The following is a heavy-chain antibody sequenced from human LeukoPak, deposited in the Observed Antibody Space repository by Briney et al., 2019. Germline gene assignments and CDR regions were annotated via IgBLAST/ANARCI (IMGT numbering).Heavy chain of an antibody. CDR2: IYYSGST. D-gene: IGHD3-22*01. V-gene: IGHV4-61*08. Sequence: SETLSLTCTVSGGSISSGGYYWSWIRQPPGKGLEWIGYIYYSGSTNYNPSLKSRVTISVDTSKNQFSLKLSSVTAADTAVYYCARDSYYDSSGPWGQGTLVTVSS. J-gene: IGHJ5*02. CDR3: ARDSYYDSSGP. CDR1: GGSISSGGYY.